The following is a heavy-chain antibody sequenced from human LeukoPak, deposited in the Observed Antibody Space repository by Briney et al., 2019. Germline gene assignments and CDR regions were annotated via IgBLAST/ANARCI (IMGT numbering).Heavy chain of an antibody. Sequence: ASVKVSCKASGGTFSSYAISWVRQAPGQGLEWMGGIIPIFGTANYAQRFQGRVTITTDESTSTAYMELSSLRSEDTAVYYCARGGITMVRGVIITREMDYYYYMDVWGKGTTVTVSS. CDR1: GGTFSSYA. CDR3: ARGGITMVRGVIITREMDYYYYMDV. D-gene: IGHD3-10*01. J-gene: IGHJ6*03. V-gene: IGHV1-69*05. CDR2: IIPIFGTA.